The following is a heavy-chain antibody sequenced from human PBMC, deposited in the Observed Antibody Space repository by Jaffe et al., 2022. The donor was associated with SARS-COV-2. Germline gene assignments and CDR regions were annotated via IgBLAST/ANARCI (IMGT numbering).Heavy chain of an antibody. CDR2: IKKDGSEK. J-gene: IGHJ4*02. CDR1: GLIFSDFG. Sequence: EVQLVESGGGLVQPGGSLRLSCAASGLIFSDFGMSWVRQFPGKGLEWVANIKKDGSEKYYVGSVKGRFTISRDNAKNSLYLQMNNLRAEDTALYYCARGAKSFAYWGLGTLVTVSS. CDR3: ARGAKSFAY. V-gene: IGHV3-7*03.